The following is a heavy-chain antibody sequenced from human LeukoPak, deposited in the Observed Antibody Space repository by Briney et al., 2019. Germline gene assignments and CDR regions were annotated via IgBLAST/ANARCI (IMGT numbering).Heavy chain of an antibody. CDR1: GGTFSSYA. V-gene: IGHV1-69*13. J-gene: IGHJ4*02. Sequence: SVKVSCKASGGTFSSYAISWVRQAPGQGLEWMGGIIPIFGTANYAQKFQGRVTITADESTSTAYMELSSLRSEGTAVYYCAKPESRDYYDAAYDYWGQGTLVTVSS. CDR3: AKPESRDYYDAAYDY. D-gene: IGHD3-22*01. CDR2: IIPIFGTA.